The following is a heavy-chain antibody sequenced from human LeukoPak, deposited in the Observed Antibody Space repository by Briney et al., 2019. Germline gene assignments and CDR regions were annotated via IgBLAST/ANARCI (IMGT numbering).Heavy chain of an antibody. V-gene: IGHV4-34*01. CDR3: AREGYDFWSGSKRNWFDP. Sequence: SETLSLTCAVYGGSFSGYYWSWIRQPPGKGPEWIGEINHSGSTNYNPSLKSRVTISVDTSKNQFSLKLSSVTAADTAVYYCAREGYDFWSGSKRNWFDPWGQGTLVTVSS. CDR1: GGSFSGYY. J-gene: IGHJ5*02. D-gene: IGHD3-3*01. CDR2: INHSGST.